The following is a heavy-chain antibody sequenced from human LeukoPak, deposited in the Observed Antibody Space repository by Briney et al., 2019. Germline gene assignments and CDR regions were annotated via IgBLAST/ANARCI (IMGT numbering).Heavy chain of an antibody. CDR2: IKTDGSEK. D-gene: IGHD3-9*01. Sequence: PGGSLRLSYEASGSTFRSYWMSWVRQAPGKGLEWVANIKTDGSEKYYVDSVKGRFTISRDNAKNSLYLQMNSLRAEDTAVYYCARDYTGYFPWGQGTLVIVSS. CDR3: ARDYTGYFP. CDR1: GSTFRSYW. J-gene: IGHJ5*02. V-gene: IGHV3-7*03.